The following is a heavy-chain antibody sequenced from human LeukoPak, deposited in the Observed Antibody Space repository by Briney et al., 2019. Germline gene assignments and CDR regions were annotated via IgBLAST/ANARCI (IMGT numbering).Heavy chain of an antibody. CDR2: IAYDGSNK. V-gene: IGHV3-30-3*01. D-gene: IGHD5-12*01. CDR3: ARDIYSGLLAGYFDY. Sequence: GGSLRLSCAASGFTFSSYAMHWVRQAPGKGLEWVAVIAYDGSNKYYADSVKGRFTISRDDSKNTLYLQMNSLRAEDTAVYYCARDIYSGLLAGYFDYWGQGTLVTVSS. CDR1: GFTFSSYA. J-gene: IGHJ4*02.